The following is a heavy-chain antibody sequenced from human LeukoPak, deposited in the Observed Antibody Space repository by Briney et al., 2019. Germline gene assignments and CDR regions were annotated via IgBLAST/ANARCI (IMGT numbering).Heavy chain of an antibody. CDR1: GGSFSGYY. J-gene: IGHJ5*02. V-gene: IGHV4-34*01. D-gene: IGHD4-11*01. CDR3: ARAHYSNYRLYRFDA. Sequence: PSETLSLTCAVYGGSFSGYYWGWIRQPPGKGLEWIGEINHSGSTNYNPSLKSRVTISVDTSKNQFSLKLSSVTAADTAVYYCARAHYSNYRLYRFDAWGQGTLVTVSS. CDR2: INHSGST.